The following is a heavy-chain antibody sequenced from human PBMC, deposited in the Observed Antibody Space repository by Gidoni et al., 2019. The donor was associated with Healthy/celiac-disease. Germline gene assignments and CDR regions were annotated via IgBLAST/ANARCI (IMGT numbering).Heavy chain of an antibody. CDR1: GFTFSSYA. CDR2: ISGSGGST. V-gene: IGHV3-23*01. CDR3: AKDLAVLAY. D-gene: IGHD6-19*01. J-gene: IGHJ4*02. Sequence: EVQRLESGGGWVQPGGSVRRAWAAAGFTFSSYALSWVRQAPGKGLEWVSAISGSGGSTYSADSVKGRFTISIDNSKNTLYLQMNSLRAEDTAVYYCAKDLAVLAYWGQGTLVTVSS.